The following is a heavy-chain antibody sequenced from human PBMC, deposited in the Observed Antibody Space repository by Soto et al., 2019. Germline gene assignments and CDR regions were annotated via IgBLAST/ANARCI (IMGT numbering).Heavy chain of an antibody. D-gene: IGHD6-19*01. CDR1: GGSVRSDTYY. V-gene: IGHV4-61*01. Sequence: SETLSLTCTVSGGSVRSDTYYWSWIRQPPGKGLQWIGHIYYSGSTNYNPSLKSRVTISVDTSKNQFSLKLNSVTAADTAVYYCARTTIAVAGTPFDPWGQGTLVTVSS. J-gene: IGHJ5*02. CDR2: IYYSGST. CDR3: ARTTIAVAGTPFDP.